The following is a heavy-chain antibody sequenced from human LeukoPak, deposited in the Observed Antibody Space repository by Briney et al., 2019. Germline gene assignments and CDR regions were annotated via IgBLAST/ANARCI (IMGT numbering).Heavy chain of an antibody. V-gene: IGHV1-69*05. CDR3: ARGEGTLPWPHFDY. J-gene: IGHJ4*02. Sequence: SVKVSCKASGGTFSSYAISWVRQAPGQGLEWMGRIIPIFGTANYAQKFLGRVTITTDESTSTAYMELSSLRSEDTAVYYCARGEGTLPWPHFDYWGQGTLVTVSS. CDR2: IIPIFGTA. CDR1: GGTFSSYA. D-gene: IGHD3-16*01.